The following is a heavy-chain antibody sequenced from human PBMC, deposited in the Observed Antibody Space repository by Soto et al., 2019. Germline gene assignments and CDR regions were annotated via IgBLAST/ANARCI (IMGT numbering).Heavy chain of an antibody. CDR3: VREDMSWTYYFDA. Sequence: QVQLQESGPGLLKPSETLTLTCTVTRGSVSSQTHFWTWIRQPPGKGLEWIGYKYYSGISNYNPSLPSRVPISVDTSKNQFSLRLTPVTAADPAVYYCVREDMSWTYYFDAWGQGALVTVSS. D-gene: IGHD2-15*01. CDR1: RGSVSSQTHF. J-gene: IGHJ4*02. V-gene: IGHV4-61*01. CDR2: KYYSGIS.